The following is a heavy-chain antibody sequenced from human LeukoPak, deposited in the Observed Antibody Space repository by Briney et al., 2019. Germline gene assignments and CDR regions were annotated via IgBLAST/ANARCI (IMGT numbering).Heavy chain of an antibody. CDR3: ATEPPDGWAFGY. D-gene: IGHD2-2*03. CDR2: IYYSGST. CDR1: GGSISSYY. Sequence: PSETLSLTCTVSGGSISSYYWSWIRQPPGKGLEWIGYIYYSGSTNYNPSLKSRVTISVDTSKNQFSLKLSSVTAADTAVYYCATEPPDGWAFGYGGQGTLVTVSS. V-gene: IGHV4-59*01. J-gene: IGHJ4*02.